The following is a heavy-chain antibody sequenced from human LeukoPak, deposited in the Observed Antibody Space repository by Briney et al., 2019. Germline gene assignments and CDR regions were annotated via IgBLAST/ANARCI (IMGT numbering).Heavy chain of an antibody. CDR1: GFTFSSYG. CDR3: AKDRGFRRTTVSYYYYYGMDV. V-gene: IGHV3-30*18. D-gene: IGHD4-17*01. CDR2: ISYDGSNK. Sequence: AGTLRLSCAVSGFTFSSYGMQWVGQAPGKGVVGVAVISYDGSNKYYEDSVKGRFTISRDNSKNTLYLQMNSLRAEDTAVYYCAKDRGFRRTTVSYYYYYGMDVWGQGTTVTVSS. J-gene: IGHJ6*02.